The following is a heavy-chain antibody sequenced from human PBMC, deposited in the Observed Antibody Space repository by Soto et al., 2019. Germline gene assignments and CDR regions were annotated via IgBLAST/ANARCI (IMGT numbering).Heavy chain of an antibody. D-gene: IGHD3-10*01. CDR2: MNPNSGNT. CDR3: ARGPYMVRGVIANYYYYMDV. Sequence: ASVKVSCKASGYTFTSYDINWVRQATGQGLEWMGWMNPNSGNTGYAQKFQGRVTMTRNTSISTAYMELSSLRSEDTAVYYCARGPYMVRGVIANYYYYMDVWGKGTTVTVSS. V-gene: IGHV1-8*01. CDR1: GYTFTSYD. J-gene: IGHJ6*03.